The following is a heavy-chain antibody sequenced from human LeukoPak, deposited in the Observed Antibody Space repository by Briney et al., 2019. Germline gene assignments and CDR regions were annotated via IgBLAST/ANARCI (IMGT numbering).Heavy chain of an antibody. CDR2: IWHDGTKK. CDR3: ARDRGSDDPIDY. D-gene: IGHD2-15*01. V-gene: IGHV3-33*01. Sequence: GGSLRLSCSASGFTFSSYGMHWVRQAPGKGLEWVAVIWHDGTKKCYADPVKGRFTVSRDNSKNTLSLQMDSLRAEDSAAYYCARDRGSDDPIDYWGQGILVTVSS. CDR1: GFTFSSYG. J-gene: IGHJ4*02.